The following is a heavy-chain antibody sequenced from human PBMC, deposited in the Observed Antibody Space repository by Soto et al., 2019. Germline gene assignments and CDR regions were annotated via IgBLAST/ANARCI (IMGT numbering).Heavy chain of an antibody. CDR1: VFTFINAW. CDR3: ARQGGDVVPAAIGGGPPYYYYYGMDV. V-gene: IGHV5-10-1*01. Sequence: LRLSCAASVFTFINAWSSWVRQMPLKGLEWMGRIDPSDSYTNYSPSFQGHVTISADKSISTAYLQWSSLKASDTAMYYCARQGGDVVPAAIGGGPPYYYYYGMDVWGQGTTVTVSS. CDR2: IDPSDSYT. D-gene: IGHD2-2*01. J-gene: IGHJ6*02.